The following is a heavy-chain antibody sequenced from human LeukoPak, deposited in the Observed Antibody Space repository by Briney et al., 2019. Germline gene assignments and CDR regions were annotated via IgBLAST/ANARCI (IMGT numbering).Heavy chain of an antibody. CDR3: ARDQAKGYCSSTSCYPSLGFDY. Sequence: PSETLSLTCTVSGGSISSGDYYWSWLRQPPGTGLEWIGRIYTSGSTNYNPSLKSRVTMSVDTSKNQFSLKLSSVTAADTAVYYCARDQAKGYCSSTSCYPSLGFDYWGQGTLVTVSS. V-gene: IGHV4-61*02. CDR2: IYTSGST. D-gene: IGHD2-2*01. CDR1: GGSISSGDYY. J-gene: IGHJ4*02.